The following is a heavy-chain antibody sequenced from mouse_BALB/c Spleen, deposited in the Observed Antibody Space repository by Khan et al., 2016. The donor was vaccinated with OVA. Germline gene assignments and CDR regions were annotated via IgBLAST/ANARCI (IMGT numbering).Heavy chain of an antibody. CDR2: ISYSGST. V-gene: IGHV3-2*02. Sequence: EVQLQESGPGLVKPSQSLSLICTVTGYSITSEYAWNWIRQFPGNKLEWMGYISYSGSTNYNPSLKSRISITRDTSKNQFFLQLTSVTSEDTATYCGASKDYYDCDPFPYWGQGTLVTVSA. J-gene: IGHJ3*01. CDR3: ASKDYYDCDPFPY. CDR1: GYSITSEYA. D-gene: IGHD2-4*01.